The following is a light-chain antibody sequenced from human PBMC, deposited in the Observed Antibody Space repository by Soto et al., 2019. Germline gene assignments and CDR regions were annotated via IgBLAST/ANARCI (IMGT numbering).Light chain of an antibody. CDR3: QQYGGSPQT. J-gene: IGKJ2*01. Sequence: DIVLTQSPGTLSLSPGERATLSCRASESVSSTYLAWYQQKPGQAPSLLIYGASSRPTDSPDRFSGSGSGTDFTLTISRLEPEDFAVYYCQQYGGSPQTFGQGTKLEIK. CDR1: ESVSSTY. V-gene: IGKV3-20*01. CDR2: GAS.